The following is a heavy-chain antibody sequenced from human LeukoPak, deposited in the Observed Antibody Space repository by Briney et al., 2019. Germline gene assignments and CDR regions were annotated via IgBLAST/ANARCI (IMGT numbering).Heavy chain of an antibody. CDR1: GYTFTSYY. J-gene: IGHJ3*02. V-gene: IGHV1-46*01. CDR3: ARDCGGDCYSGYAFDI. D-gene: IGHD2-21*02. Sequence: ASVKVSCEASGYTFTSYYMHWVRQAPGQGLEWMGIINPSGGSTSYAQKFQGRVTMTRDTSTSTVYMELSSLRSEDTAVYYCARDCGGDCYSGYAFDIWGQGTMVTVSS. CDR2: INPSGGST.